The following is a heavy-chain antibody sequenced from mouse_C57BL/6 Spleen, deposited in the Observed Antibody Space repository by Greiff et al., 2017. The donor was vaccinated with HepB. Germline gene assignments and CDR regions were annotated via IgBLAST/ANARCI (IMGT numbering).Heavy chain of an antibody. CDR3: ASLSASHYAMDY. D-gene: IGHD6-1*01. CDR2: IDPNSGGT. Sequence: QVQLQQPGAELVKPGASVKLSCKASGYTFTSYWMHWVKQRPGRGLEWIGRIDPNSGGTKYNEKFKSKATLTVDKPSSTAYMHLISLTSEYSAVYSCASLSASHYAMDYWGQGTSVTVSS. CDR1: GYTFTSYW. V-gene: IGHV1-72*01. J-gene: IGHJ4*01.